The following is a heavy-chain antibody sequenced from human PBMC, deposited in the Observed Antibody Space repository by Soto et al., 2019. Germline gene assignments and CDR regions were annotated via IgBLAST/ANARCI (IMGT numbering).Heavy chain of an antibody. J-gene: IGHJ4*02. D-gene: IGHD4-17*01. CDR2: VYYRGRS. CDR1: GGSVTNSSYY. V-gene: IGHV4-39*01. Sequence: TLSLTCTVSGGSVTNSSYYWGWIRHSPGKGLEWIGSVYYRGRSYSKSSVKSRVTISVDTSKNRFSLSLNSVTASDTAVYFCVSQRTTVPTQAYFDYWGPGALVTVSS. CDR3: VSQRTTVPTQAYFDY.